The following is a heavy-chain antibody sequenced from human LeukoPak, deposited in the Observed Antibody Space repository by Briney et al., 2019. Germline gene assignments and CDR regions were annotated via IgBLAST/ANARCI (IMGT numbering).Heavy chain of an antibody. CDR2: VSAGSTGI. CDR3: VREKGGFGFVL. V-gene: IGHV3-48*04. J-gene: IGHJ4*02. Sequence: GGSLRLSCAGSGFNFGIYSMDWVRQAPGKGLEWVAYVSAGSTGIFYAASVKGRFSISRDNAQKSLYLQMNSLRAEDTAIYYCVREKGGFGFVLWGRGTLVAVSS. D-gene: IGHD3-16*01. CDR1: GFNFGIYS.